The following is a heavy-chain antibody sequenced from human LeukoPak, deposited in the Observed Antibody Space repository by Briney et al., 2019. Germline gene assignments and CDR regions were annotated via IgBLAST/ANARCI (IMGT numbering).Heavy chain of an antibody. CDR3: ARDNTVITGFDY. CDR1: GYSISSAYY. CDR2: IYRSGST. V-gene: IGHV4-38-2*02. J-gene: IGHJ4*02. Sequence: SETLSLTCTVSGYSISSAYYWGWIRQPPGKGLEWIGGIYRSGSTYYNTSLKSRVTISVDTSNNQLSLKLSSVTAADTAVYYCARDNTVITGFDYWGQGTLVTVSS. D-gene: IGHD4-17*01.